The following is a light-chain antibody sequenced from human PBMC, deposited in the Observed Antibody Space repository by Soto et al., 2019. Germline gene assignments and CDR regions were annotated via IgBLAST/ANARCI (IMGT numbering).Light chain of an antibody. CDR1: QSVSSSY. V-gene: IGKV3-20*01. Sequence: EIVLTQSPGTLSWSPGERATLSCRASQSVSSSYLAWYQQKPGQAPRLLIYGASTRATGIPSRFSGSGSGTDFTLTISSLQPEDFATYYCQQSFSTLGWTVGQGTKVDIK. J-gene: IGKJ1*01. CDR2: GAS. CDR3: QQSFSTLGWT.